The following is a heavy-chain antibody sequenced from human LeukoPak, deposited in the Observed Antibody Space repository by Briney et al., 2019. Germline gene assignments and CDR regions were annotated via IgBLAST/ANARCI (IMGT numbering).Heavy chain of an antibody. CDR3: AKTRRPGDGYNYLGDFDY. J-gene: IGHJ4*02. V-gene: IGHV1-2*02. D-gene: IGHD5-24*01. Sequence: GASVKVPCKASGYTFTGYYMHWVRQAPGQGLEWMGWINPNSGGTNYAQKFQGRVTMTRDTSISTAYMELSRLRSDDTAVYYCAKTRRPGDGYNYLGDFDYWGQGTLVTVSS. CDR1: GYTFTGYY. CDR2: INPNSGGT.